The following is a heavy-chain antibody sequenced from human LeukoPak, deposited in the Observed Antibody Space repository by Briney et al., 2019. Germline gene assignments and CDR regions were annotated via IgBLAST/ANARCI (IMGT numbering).Heavy chain of an antibody. CDR1: GFTFSNYE. V-gene: IGHV3-48*03. D-gene: IGHD3-3*01. CDR2: IRGSGDTI. CDR3: ARGYYVDY. J-gene: IGHJ4*02. Sequence: GGSLRLSCSASGFTFSNYEMNWVRQAPGKGLEWISYIRGSGDTIYYADSVKSRFTISRDNAKNSLYLQMNSLRAEDTAVYYCARGYYVDYWGQGTLVTVSS.